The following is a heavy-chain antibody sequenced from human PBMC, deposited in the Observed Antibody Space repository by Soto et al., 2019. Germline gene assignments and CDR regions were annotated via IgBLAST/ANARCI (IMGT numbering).Heavy chain of an antibody. CDR3: ARDRRSSSWYSKRRLDP. Sequence: SETLSLTCTVSGGSISSYYWSWIRQPPGKGLEWIGYIYYSGSTNYNPSLKSRVTISVDTSKNQFSLKLSSVTAADTAVYYCARDRRSSSWYSKRRLDPWGQGTLVTVSS. V-gene: IGHV4-59*01. D-gene: IGHD6-13*01. J-gene: IGHJ5*02. CDR1: GGSISSYY. CDR2: IYYSGST.